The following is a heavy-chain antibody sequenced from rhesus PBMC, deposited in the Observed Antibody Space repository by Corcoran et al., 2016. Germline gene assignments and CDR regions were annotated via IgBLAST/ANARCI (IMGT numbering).Heavy chain of an antibody. CDR3: AKGGIAAAGSYFDY. D-gene: IGHD6-25*01. J-gene: IGHJ4*01. CDR1: GYSFTSYW. CDR2: IDPSDSDN. V-gene: IGHV5-20*01. Sequence: EVQLVQSGAEVKRPGESLKISCKTSGYSFTSYWISWGRQMPGKGLEWMGAIDPSDSDNRSAQSCQGQVIISGDTPITTSYLQGSRLKASATASYYCAKGGIAAAGSYFDYWGQGVLVTVSS.